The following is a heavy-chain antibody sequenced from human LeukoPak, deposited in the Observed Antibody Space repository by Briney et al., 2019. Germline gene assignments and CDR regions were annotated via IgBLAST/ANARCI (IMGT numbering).Heavy chain of an antibody. J-gene: IGHJ4*02. D-gene: IGHD1-1*01. Sequence: PSETLSLTCAVYGGPFSGYYWSWIRQPPGKGLEWIGEINHSGSTNYNPSLKSRVTISVDTSKNQFSLKLSSVTAADTAVYYCARVWNEDYFDYWGQGTLVTVSS. CDR1: GGPFSGYY. CDR2: INHSGST. CDR3: ARVWNEDYFDY. V-gene: IGHV4-34*01.